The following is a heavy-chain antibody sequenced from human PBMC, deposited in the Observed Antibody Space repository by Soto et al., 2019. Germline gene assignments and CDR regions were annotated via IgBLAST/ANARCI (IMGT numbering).Heavy chain of an antibody. CDR1: GFTFSNYA. J-gene: IGHJ5*02. CDR3: XXXXXXXXXXXXXGXXWFXP. V-gene: IGHV3-23*01. CDR2: MSVSDDRI. Sequence: EVQLLESGGGLVQPGGSLRLSCAASGFTFSNYAMNWVRQAPGKGLEWVSAMSVSDDRIYYAGSVKGRFNISRDNSKXXXXXXXXXXXXXXXXXXXXXXXXXXXXXXXXXGXXWFXP.